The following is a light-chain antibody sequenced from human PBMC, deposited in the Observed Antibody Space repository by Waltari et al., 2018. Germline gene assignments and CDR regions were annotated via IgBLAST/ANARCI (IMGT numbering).Light chain of an antibody. J-gene: IGLJ3*02. CDR3: AAWDDSLNGPV. Sequence: ELTQPPSASGTPGQRVTISCSGSSSNIGSNTVIWYQQLPGTAPKLLIYSSIQRPSGVPCRFSGSRSGTSACLAISGLQSEDEADYYCAAWDDSLNGPVFGGGTKLTVL. CDR2: SSI. CDR1: SSNIGSNT. V-gene: IGLV1-44*01.